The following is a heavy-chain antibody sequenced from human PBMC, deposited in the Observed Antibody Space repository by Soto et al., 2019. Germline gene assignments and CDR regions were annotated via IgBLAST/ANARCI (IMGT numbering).Heavy chain of an antibody. D-gene: IGHD1-26*01. V-gene: IGHV3-30*18. CDR1: GFTFSSYG. CDR3: AKDGGATEHYDGMDV. J-gene: IGHJ6*02. CDR2: ISYDGSNK. Sequence: QVQLVESGGGVVQPGRSLRLSCAASGFTFSSYGMHWVRQAPGKGLEWVAVISYDGSNKYYADSVKGRFTISRDNSKNTLYLQMNSLRAEDTAVYYCAKDGGATEHYDGMDVWGQGTTVTVSS.